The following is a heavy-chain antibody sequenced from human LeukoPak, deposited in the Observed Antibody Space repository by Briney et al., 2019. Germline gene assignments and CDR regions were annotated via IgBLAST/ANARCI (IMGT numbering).Heavy chain of an antibody. CDR1: GFTFSSYE. Sequence: GGSLRLSCVASGFTFSSYEMNWVRQAPGKGLEWISYISSSGSSIHYADSVKGRFTISRDNARNSLYLQMNSLRAEDTAVYYCARDQRYDFWSSFYAVDYWGQGTLLTVSS. CDR2: ISSSGSSI. CDR3: ARDQRYDFWSSFYAVDY. D-gene: IGHD3-3*01. J-gene: IGHJ4*02. V-gene: IGHV3-48*03.